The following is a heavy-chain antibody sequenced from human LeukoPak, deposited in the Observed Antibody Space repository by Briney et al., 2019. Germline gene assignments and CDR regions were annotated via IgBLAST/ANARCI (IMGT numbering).Heavy chain of an antibody. CDR3: AKDKSRSWAWDY. Sequence: SGGSLRLSCAASGFTFSSYSMNWVRQAPGKGLEWVTFIRDDASDKYYADSVKGRFTISRDNSKNTLFLQMNSLRPEDTAVYYCAKDKSRSWAWDYWGQGTLVTVSS. V-gene: IGHV3-30*02. D-gene: IGHD6-13*01. CDR1: GFTFSSYS. J-gene: IGHJ4*02. CDR2: IRDDASDK.